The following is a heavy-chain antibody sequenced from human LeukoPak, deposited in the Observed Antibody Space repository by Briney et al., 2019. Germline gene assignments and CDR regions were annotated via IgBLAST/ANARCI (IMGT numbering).Heavy chain of an antibody. CDR1: GGSISSYY. CDR2: IYYSGST. D-gene: IGHD5-12*01. Sequence: PSETLSLICTVSGGSISSYYWSWIRQPPGKGLEWIGYIYYSGSTNYNPSLKSRVTISVDTSKNQFSLKLSSVTAADTAVYYCARVFSGYAGGPYFDYWGQGTLVTVSS. J-gene: IGHJ4*02. V-gene: IGHV4-59*01. CDR3: ARVFSGYAGGPYFDY.